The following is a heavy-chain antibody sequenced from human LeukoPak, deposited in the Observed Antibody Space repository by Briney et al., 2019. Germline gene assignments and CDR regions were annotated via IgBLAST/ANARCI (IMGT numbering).Heavy chain of an antibody. CDR1: GFTFSSYA. CDR3: ARDYYDILTGSLDAFDI. D-gene: IGHD3-9*01. J-gene: IGHJ3*02. CDR2: IWYDGSNK. V-gene: IGHV3-33*08. Sequence: GGSLRLSCAASGFTFSSYAMSWVRQAPGKGLEWVAVIWYDGSNKYYADSVKGRFTISRDNSKNTLYLQMNSLRAEDTAVYYCARDYYDILTGSLDAFDIWGQGTMVTVSS.